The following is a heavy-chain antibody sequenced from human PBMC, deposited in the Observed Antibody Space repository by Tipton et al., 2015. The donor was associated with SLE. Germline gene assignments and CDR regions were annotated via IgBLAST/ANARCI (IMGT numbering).Heavy chain of an antibody. Sequence: TLSLTCAVYGGSFSGYYWSWIRRPPGKGLEWIGEISLGGSTNYNPSLKSRVTISVDTSKNQFSLEVRSVTAADTAVYYCAGLFGGSRAGDVWGRGILVAVSS. CDR2: ISLGGST. J-gene: IGHJ2*01. CDR3: AGLFGGSRAGDV. V-gene: IGHV4-34*01. D-gene: IGHD2-15*01. CDR1: GGSFSGYY.